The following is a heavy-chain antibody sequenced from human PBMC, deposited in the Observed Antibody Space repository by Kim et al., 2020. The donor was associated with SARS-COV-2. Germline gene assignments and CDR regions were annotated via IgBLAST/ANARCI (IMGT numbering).Heavy chain of an antibody. Sequence: ASVKVSCKASGYTFTGYYMHWVRQAPGQGLEWMGRINPNSGGTNYAQKFQGRVTMTRDTSISTAYMELSRLRSDDTAVYYCATARYVVVVAARGFWFDPWGQGTLVTVSS. CDR1: GYTFTGYY. CDR3: ATARYVVVVAARGFWFDP. J-gene: IGHJ5*02. V-gene: IGHV1-2*06. D-gene: IGHD2-15*01. CDR2: INPNSGGT.